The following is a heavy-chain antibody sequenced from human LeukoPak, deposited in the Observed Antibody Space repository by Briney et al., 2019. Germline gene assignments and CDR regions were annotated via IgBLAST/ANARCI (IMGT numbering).Heavy chain of an antibody. CDR3: ARETAVAGRGVDY. J-gene: IGHJ4*02. CDR2: MYIGGTS. D-gene: IGHD6-19*01. CDR1: GGSFSNFF. Sequence: KTSETLSLTCSVSGGSFSNFFWSWIRQPAGKGLEWIGRMYIGGTSNYNPSLKSRVNMSLDTSKNHFSLNLTSVPAADTAVYYCARETAVAGRGVDYWGQGTLVTVSS. V-gene: IGHV4-4*07.